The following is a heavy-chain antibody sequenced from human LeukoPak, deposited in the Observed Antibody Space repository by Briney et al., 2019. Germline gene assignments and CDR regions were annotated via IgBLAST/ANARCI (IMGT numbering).Heavy chain of an antibody. CDR2: MNPNSGNT. CDR1: GYTFTSYD. Sequence: RASVKVSCKASGYTFTSYDINWVRQATGQGLEWMGWMNPNSGNTGYAQKFQGRVTMTRNTSISTAYMELSSLRPEDTAVYYCARGTLLSLRDDDYWGQGTLVTVSS. J-gene: IGHJ4*02. D-gene: IGHD5/OR15-5a*01. CDR3: ARGTLLSLRDDDY. V-gene: IGHV1-8*01.